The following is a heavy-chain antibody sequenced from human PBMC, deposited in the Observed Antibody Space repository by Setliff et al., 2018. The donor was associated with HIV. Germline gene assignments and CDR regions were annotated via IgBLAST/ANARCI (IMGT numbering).Heavy chain of an antibody. Sequence: PGGSLRLSCVGSDFTFGDYGIHWVRQAPGKGLEWVSVIYGDGRTYYADSVKGRFTISRDDSKNRVLLQMHSLRGEDTALYYCARGVKWLDPWGQGILVTVSS. CDR1: DFTFGDYG. V-gene: IGHV3-53*01. CDR3: ARGVKWLDP. CDR2: IYGDGRT. J-gene: IGHJ5*02. D-gene: IGHD3-16*01.